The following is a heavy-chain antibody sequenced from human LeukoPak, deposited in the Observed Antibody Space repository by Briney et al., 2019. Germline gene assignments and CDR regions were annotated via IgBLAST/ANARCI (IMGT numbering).Heavy chain of an antibody. D-gene: IGHD3-22*01. CDR1: GITLSNYG. CDR3: AKRGVVIRVILVGFHKEAYYFDS. V-gene: IGHV3-23*01. Sequence: GGSLRLSCAVSGITLSNYGMSWVRQAPGKGLEWVAGISDSGSSTNYADSVKGRFTISRDNPKNTLYLQMNSLRAEDTAVYFCAKRGVVIRVILVGFHKEAYYFDSWGQGALVTVSS. CDR2: ISDSGSST. J-gene: IGHJ4*02.